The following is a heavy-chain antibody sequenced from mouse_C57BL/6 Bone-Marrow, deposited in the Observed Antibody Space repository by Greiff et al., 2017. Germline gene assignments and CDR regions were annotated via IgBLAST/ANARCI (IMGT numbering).Heavy chain of an antibody. CDR3: ARGGTVVRYYFDY. V-gene: IGHV1-22*01. J-gene: IGHJ2*01. CDR2: INPNNGGT. CDR1: GYTFTDYN. Sequence: VQLQQSGPELVKPGASVKMSCKASGYTFTDYNMHWVKQSPGKSLEWIGYINPNNGGTSYNQKFKGKATLTVNKSSSTAYMELRSLTSEDSAVYYCARGGTVVRYYFDYWGQGTTLTVAS. D-gene: IGHD1-1*01.